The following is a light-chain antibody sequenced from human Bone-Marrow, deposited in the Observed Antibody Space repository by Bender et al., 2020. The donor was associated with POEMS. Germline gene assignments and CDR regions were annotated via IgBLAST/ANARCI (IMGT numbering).Light chain of an antibody. CDR2: AVD. CDR3: STWDDRLNAWL. CDR1: SIGRNP. J-gene: IGLJ3*02. V-gene: IGLV1-44*01. Sequence: QSVLTQPPSASGTPGQRVTISSSGGSIGRNPINWYQQLPGTAPRLVIYAVDRRPSGVPNRFSASKSGSSASLAISGLQSEDAADYYCSTWDDRLNAWLFGGGTKLTVL.